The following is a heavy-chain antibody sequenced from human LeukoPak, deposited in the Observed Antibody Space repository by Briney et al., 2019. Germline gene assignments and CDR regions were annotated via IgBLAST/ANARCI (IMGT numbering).Heavy chain of an antibody. CDR2: IRGGGTYI. V-gene: IGHV3-21*01. CDR1: GFTFSSYG. Sequence: GRSLRLSCAASGFTFSSYGMHWVRQAPGKGLEWVSSIRGGGTYINYADSVKGRFTISRDDAKNSLYLQMNSLRAEDTAVYYCARDGIFDFWGQGTLVTVSS. CDR3: ARDGIFDF. J-gene: IGHJ4*02.